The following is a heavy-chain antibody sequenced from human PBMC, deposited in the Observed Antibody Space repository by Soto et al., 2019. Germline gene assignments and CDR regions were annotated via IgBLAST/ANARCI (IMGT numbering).Heavy chain of an antibody. D-gene: IGHD6-25*01. Sequence: QVQLQESGPGLVKPSGTLSLTCAVSSGSISSSNWWSWVRQPPGKGLEWIGEISHSGSTNYNPSLKSRVTISVDKSKNQFSLQLNSVTAADTAVYYCTRRPGYYWYFDLWGRGTLFTVSS. J-gene: IGHJ2*01. CDR2: ISHSGST. CDR1: SGSISSSNW. CDR3: TRRPGYYWYFDL. V-gene: IGHV4-4*02.